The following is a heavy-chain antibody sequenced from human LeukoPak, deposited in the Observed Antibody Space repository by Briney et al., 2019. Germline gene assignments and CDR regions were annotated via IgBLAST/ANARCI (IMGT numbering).Heavy chain of an antibody. J-gene: IGHJ5*02. CDR2: IILIFGTA. D-gene: IGHD6-6*01. V-gene: IGHV1-69*05. CDR1: GGTFSSYA. CDR3: ARGPIAARPDNWFDP. Sequence: SVKVSCKASGGTFSSYAISWVRQAPGQGLEWMGRIILIFGTANYAQKFQGRVTITTDESTSTAYMELSSLRSEDTAVYYCARGPIAARPDNWFDPWGQGTLVTVSS.